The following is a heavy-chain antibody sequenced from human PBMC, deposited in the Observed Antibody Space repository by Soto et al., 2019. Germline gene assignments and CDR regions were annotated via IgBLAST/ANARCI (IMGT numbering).Heavy chain of an antibody. D-gene: IGHD6-13*01. CDR2: IIPILGIA. J-gene: IGHJ4*02. Sequence: SVKVSCKASGYTFTSYGISWVRQAPGQGLEWMGRIIPILGIANYAQKFQGRVTITADKSTSTAYMELSSLRSEDTAVYYCARDREQQLAFSYWGQGTLVTVSS. CDR3: ARDREQQLAFSY. V-gene: IGHV1-69*04. CDR1: GYTFTSYG.